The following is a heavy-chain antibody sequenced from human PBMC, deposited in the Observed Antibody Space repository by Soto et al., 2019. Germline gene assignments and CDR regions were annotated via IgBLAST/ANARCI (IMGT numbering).Heavy chain of an antibody. V-gene: IGHV3-30-3*01. J-gene: IGHJ6*02. Sequence: PGGSLRLSCAASGFTFSSYAMHWVRQAPGKGLEWVAVISYDGSNKYYADSVKGRFTISRDNSKNTLYLQMNSLRAEDTAVYYCARDNPANAPLDYYYYGMDVWGQGTTVTVSS. CDR2: ISYDGSNK. CDR3: ARDNPANAPLDYYYYGMDV. D-gene: IGHD6-25*01. CDR1: GFTFSSYA.